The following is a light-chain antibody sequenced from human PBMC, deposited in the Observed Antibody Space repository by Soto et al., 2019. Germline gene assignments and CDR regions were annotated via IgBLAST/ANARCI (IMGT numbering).Light chain of an antibody. V-gene: IGKV3-20*01. Sequence: EIVLTQSPGTLSLSPGERATLSCRARQSVSSSYLAWYQQKPGQAPRLLISGASSRATGIPDRFSGSGSGTDFTLTISRLEPEDFAVYYCQQYGSAPKTFRQRTKVEIK. CDR2: GAS. CDR1: QSVSSSY. CDR3: QQYGSAPKT. J-gene: IGKJ1*01.